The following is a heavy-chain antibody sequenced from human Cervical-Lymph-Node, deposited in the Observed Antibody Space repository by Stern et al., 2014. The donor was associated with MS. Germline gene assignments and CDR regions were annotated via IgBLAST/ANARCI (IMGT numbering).Heavy chain of an antibody. Sequence: EVQLVQSGAEVKKPGESLKISCKGSGYTFTSYWIAWVRQMPGKGLEWMGIIYPAASDTGYSQYFQGQVSFSADKSISPAYLRGSSLKAADTAKYYWARPEGRIWNTLAWGQGTLLTVSS. D-gene: IGHD1/OR15-1a*01. J-gene: IGHJ4*02. CDR3: ARPEGRIWNTLA. CDR2: IYPAASDT. V-gene: IGHV5-51*03. CDR1: GYTFTSYW.